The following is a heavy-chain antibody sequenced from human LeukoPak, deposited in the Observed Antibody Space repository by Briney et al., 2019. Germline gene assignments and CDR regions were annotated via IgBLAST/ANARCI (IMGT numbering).Heavy chain of an antibody. Sequence: GGSLRLSCAASGFTFSTYAMHWVRQGPGKGLEWVSAISGSGGSTYYADSVKGRFTISRDNSKNTPYLQMNSLRAEDTAVYYCATDQYHLPDYWGQGTLVTVSS. D-gene: IGHD2-2*01. CDR1: GFTFSTYA. CDR3: ATDQYHLPDY. V-gene: IGHV3-23*01. J-gene: IGHJ4*02. CDR2: ISGSGGST.